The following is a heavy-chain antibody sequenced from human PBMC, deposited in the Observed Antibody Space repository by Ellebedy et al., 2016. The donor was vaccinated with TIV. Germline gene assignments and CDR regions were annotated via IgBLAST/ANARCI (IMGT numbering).Heavy chain of an antibody. V-gene: IGHV3-30*18. D-gene: IGHD1-26*01. CDR3: AKGGKPYYYYMDV. J-gene: IGHJ6*03. Sequence: GESLKISCAASGFTFSSYGMHWVRQAPGKGLEWVAVISYDGSNKYYADSVKGRFTISRDNSKNTLYLQMNSLRAEDTAVYYCAKGGKPYYYYMDVWGKGTTVTVSS. CDR2: ISYDGSNK. CDR1: GFTFSSYG.